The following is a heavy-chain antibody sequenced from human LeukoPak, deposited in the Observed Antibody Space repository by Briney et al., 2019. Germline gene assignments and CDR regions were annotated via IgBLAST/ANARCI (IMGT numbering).Heavy chain of an antibody. CDR3: ARSLGYGDYGAFDY. CDR2: IYYSGST. J-gene: IGHJ4*02. D-gene: IGHD4-17*01. CDR1: GGSISSYY. Sequence: SETLSLTCTVSGGSISSYYWSWIRQPAGKGLEWFGYIYYSGSTYYNPSLKSRLTISVDTSKNQFSLRLTSVTAADTAVYYCARSLGYGDYGAFDYWGQGTLVTVSS. V-gene: IGHV4-59*06.